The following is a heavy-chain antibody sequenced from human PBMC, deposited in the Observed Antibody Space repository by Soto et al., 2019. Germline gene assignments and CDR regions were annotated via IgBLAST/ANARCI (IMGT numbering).Heavy chain of an antibody. V-gene: IGHV4-61*01. D-gene: IGHD3-10*01. CDR3: ARIITMVRGKYYYGMDV. CDR1: GGSVSSGSYY. J-gene: IGHJ6*02. CDR2: IYYSGST. Sequence: SETLSLTCTVSGGSVSSGSYYWSWIRQPPGKGLEWIGYIYYSGSTNYNPSLKSRVTISVDTSKNQFSLKLSSVTAADTAVYYCARIITMVRGKYYYGMDVWGQGTTVT.